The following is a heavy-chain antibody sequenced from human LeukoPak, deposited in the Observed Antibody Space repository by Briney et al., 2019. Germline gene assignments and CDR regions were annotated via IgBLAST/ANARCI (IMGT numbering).Heavy chain of an antibody. V-gene: IGHV3-74*01. CDR2: INSDGSST. D-gene: IGHD3-10*01. CDR3: AKVRSWAFDI. J-gene: IGHJ3*02. Sequence: PGGSLRLSCAASGFTFSSYWMHWVRQAPGKGLVWVSRINSDGSSTSYADSVKDRFTISRDNAKNSLYLQMNSLRAEDTALYYCAKVRSWAFDIWGQGTMVTVSS. CDR1: GFTFSSYW.